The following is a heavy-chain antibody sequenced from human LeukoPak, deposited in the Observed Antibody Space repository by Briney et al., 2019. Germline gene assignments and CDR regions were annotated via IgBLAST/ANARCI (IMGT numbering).Heavy chain of an antibody. CDR1: GGSISNYY. V-gene: IGHV4-4*07. D-gene: IGHD2-21*02. CDR2: INTSGST. Sequence: SETLSLTCTVSGGSISNYYWSWIRQPAGRGLEWIGRINTSGSTNYNPSLKSRVTMSVDTSKNQFSLKVSSVTAADTAVYYCARDSSGDRAFDIWGQGTMVTVSS. CDR3: ARDSSGDRAFDI. J-gene: IGHJ3*02.